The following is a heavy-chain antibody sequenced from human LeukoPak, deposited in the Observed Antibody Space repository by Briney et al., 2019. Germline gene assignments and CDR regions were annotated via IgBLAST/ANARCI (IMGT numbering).Heavy chain of an antibody. CDR1: GFAFSDYE. V-gene: IGHV3-48*03. CDR2: IGSSGRTI. J-gene: IGHJ4*02. CDR3: ASRRDY. Sequence: PGGSLRLSCAASGFAFSDYEMNWVRQAPGKGLEWVSNIGSSGRTIFYADSVKGRFTISRDNAKNSLYLQMNSLRVEDTAIYYCASRRDYWGQGTLVTVPS.